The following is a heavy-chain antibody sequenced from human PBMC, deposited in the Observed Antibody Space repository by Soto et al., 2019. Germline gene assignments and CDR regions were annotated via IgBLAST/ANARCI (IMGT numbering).Heavy chain of an antibody. V-gene: IGHV3-53*01. CDR3: ARDRTFDI. Sequence: SVKGRFSISRDNSQNTLYLQMNSLRAEDTAFYYCARDRTFDIWGQGTMVTVSS. J-gene: IGHJ3*02.